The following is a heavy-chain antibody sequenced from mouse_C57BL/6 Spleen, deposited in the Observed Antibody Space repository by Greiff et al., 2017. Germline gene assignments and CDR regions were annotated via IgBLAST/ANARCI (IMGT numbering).Heavy chain of an antibody. CDR2: IDPSDSYT. Sequence: VQLQQPGAELVRPGTSVKLSCKASGYTFTSYWLHWVKQRPGQGLEWIGVIDPSDSYTNYNQKFKGKATLTVDTSSSTAYMQLSSLTSEDSAVYYGARPRRGSYYFDYWGQGTTLTVSS. D-gene: IGHD2-12*01. CDR1: GYTFTSYW. CDR3: ARPRRGSYYFDY. J-gene: IGHJ2*01. V-gene: IGHV1-59*01.